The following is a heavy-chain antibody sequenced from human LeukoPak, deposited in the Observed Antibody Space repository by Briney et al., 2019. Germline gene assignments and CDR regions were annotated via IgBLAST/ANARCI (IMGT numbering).Heavy chain of an antibody. D-gene: IGHD2-15*01. Sequence: ASETLSLTCTVSGGSISSYYWSWIRQPPGKGLEWIGYIYYSGSTNYNPSLKSRVTISVDTSKNQFSLKLSSVTAADTAVYYCARWSPGGRPSDYWGQGTLVTVSS. CDR3: ARWSPGGRPSDY. J-gene: IGHJ4*02. V-gene: IGHV4-59*01. CDR2: IYYSGST. CDR1: GGSISSYY.